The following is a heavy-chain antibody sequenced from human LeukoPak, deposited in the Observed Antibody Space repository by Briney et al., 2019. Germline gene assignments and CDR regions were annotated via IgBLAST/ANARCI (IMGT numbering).Heavy chain of an antibody. CDR3: ARAMVRGSMDV. D-gene: IGHD3-10*01. J-gene: IGHJ6*02. CDR2: IYYSGST. Sequence: SQTLSLTCTVSGGSISSGGYHWSWIRQHPGKGLEWIGYIYYSGSTYYNPSLKSRVTISVDTSKNQFSLKLSSVTAADTAVYYCARAMVRGSMDVWGQGTTVTVSS. V-gene: IGHV4-31*03. CDR1: GGSISSGGYH.